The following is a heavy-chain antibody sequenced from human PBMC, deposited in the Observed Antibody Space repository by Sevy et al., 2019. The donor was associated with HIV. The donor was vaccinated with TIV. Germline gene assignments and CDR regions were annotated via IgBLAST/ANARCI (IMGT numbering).Heavy chain of an antibody. CDR2: IWSDGAYQ. Sequence: GGSLRLSCAAAGFTFSNYAMHWARQAPGKGLEWVAIIWSDGAYQYHGDSVKGRFTISRDNSKNTLYLQMNNVRVEDTAVYYCARGGYYYDNAAYYAFDSWGQGTLVTVSS. CDR3: ARGGYYYDNAAYYAFDS. J-gene: IGHJ4*02. D-gene: IGHD3-22*01. V-gene: IGHV3-33*01. CDR1: GFTFSNYA.